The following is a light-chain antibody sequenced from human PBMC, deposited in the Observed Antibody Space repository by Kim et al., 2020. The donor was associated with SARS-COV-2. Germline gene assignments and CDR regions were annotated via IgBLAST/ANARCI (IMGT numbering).Light chain of an antibody. CDR2: DAS. Sequence: LSPGDRSTLSCRVSQSVGNSLAWYQQKSGKVPRLLIYDASNWASGIPARFSGSGSGTDFTLTISSLQPEDFAVYYCEIHRSWPLTFGGGTKVDIK. J-gene: IGKJ4*02. CDR3: EIHRSWPLT. V-gene: IGKV3-11*01. CDR1: QSVGNS.